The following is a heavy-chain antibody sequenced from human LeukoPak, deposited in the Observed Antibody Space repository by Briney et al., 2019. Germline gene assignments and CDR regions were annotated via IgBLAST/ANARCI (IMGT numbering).Heavy chain of an antibody. CDR1: GFTFSTYA. CDR2: VTHSGDST. J-gene: IGHJ4*02. CDR3: AKDSQTFYYGSGSYFNY. Sequence: GGSLRLSCAAPGFTFSTYAMYWVRLAPGQGLEWVSGVTHSGDSTYYADSVKGRFTISRDNSKNTLYLQINSLRVEDTAIYYCAKDSQTFYYGSGSYFNYWGQGTLVTVSS. D-gene: IGHD3-10*01. V-gene: IGHV3-23*01.